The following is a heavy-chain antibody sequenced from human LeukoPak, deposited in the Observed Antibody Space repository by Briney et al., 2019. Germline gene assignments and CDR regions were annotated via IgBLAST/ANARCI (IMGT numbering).Heavy chain of an antibody. V-gene: IGHV1-2*02. J-gene: IGHJ5*02. Sequence: ASVKVSCKASGYTFTGYYMHWVRQAPGQGLEWMGWIIPNSGGTNYAQKFQGRVTMTRDTSISTAYMELSRLRSDDTAVYYCARDWEGTTGWFDPWGQGTLVTVSS. CDR1: GYTFTGYY. CDR2: IIPNSGGT. CDR3: ARDWEGTTGWFDP. D-gene: IGHD1-7*01.